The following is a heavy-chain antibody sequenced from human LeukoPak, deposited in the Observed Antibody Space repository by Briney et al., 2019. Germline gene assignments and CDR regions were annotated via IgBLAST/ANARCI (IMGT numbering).Heavy chain of an antibody. D-gene: IGHD4-17*01. CDR1: GFTFSNYW. V-gene: IGHV3-74*01. CDR3: AKGGATVIDY. J-gene: IGHJ4*02. CDR2: INSDGSST. Sequence: GGSLRLSCAASGFTFSNYWMHWVRQAPGKGLVWVSRINSDGSSTASADSVKGRFTISRDNAKNALYLQMNSLRAEDTAVYYCAKGGATVIDYWGQGTLVTVSS.